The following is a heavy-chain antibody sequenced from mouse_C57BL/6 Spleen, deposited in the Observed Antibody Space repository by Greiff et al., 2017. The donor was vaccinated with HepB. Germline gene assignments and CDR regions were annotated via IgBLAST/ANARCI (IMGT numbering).Heavy chain of an antibody. Sequence: QVQLQQSGAELVKPGASVKISCKASGYAFSSYWMNWVKQRPGKGLEWIGQIYPGDGDTNYNGKFKGKATLTADKSSSTAYMQLSSLTSEDSAVYFYAREGSWDREENYFDYWGQGTTLTVSS. V-gene: IGHV1-80*01. D-gene: IGHD3-3*01. J-gene: IGHJ2*01. CDR1: GYAFSSYW. CDR2: IYPGDGDT. CDR3: AREGSWDREENYFDY.